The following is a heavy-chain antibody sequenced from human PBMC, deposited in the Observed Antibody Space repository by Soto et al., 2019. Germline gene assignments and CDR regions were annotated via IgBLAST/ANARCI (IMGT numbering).Heavy chain of an antibody. V-gene: IGHV4-34*01. Sequence: SETLSLTCAVYGGSFSGYYWSWIRQPPGKGLEWIGEINHSGSTNYNPSLKSRVTISVDTSKNQFSLKLSSVTAADTAVYYCARRSSSSLGSLFDPWGRGILVTVSS. CDR3: ARRSSSSLGSLFDP. J-gene: IGHJ5*02. CDR1: GGSFSGYY. D-gene: IGHD6-6*01. CDR2: INHSGST.